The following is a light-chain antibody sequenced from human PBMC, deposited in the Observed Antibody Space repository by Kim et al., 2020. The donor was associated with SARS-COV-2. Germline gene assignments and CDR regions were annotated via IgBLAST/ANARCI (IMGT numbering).Light chain of an antibody. J-gene: IGLJ2*01. V-gene: IGLV1-40*01. Sequence: TVTIACTGGSPNIGAGYYVHWYQQLPGTAPKLLIYGNSNRPSGVPDRFSGSKSGTSASLAITGLQAEDEADYYCQSYDSSLSGVVFGGGTQLTVL. CDR2: GNS. CDR1: SPNIGAGYY. CDR3: QSYDSSLSGVV.